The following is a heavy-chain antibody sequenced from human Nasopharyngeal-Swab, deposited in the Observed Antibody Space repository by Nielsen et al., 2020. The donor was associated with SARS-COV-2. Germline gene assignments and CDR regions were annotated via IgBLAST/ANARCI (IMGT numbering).Heavy chain of an antibody. CDR1: GFTVSSIF. CDR3: ARVRQSGAYFPFDS. V-gene: IGHV3-53*01. CDR2: LKSGGGT. J-gene: IGHJ4*02. Sequence: GGSLRLSCVASGFTVSSIFVSWFRPAPGKGLEWVSLLKSGGGTFYADSVRGRFTISRDNSRNTVYLQMNSLRAEDTAVYYCARVRQSGAYFPFDSWGLGTLVTVSS. D-gene: IGHD1-26*01.